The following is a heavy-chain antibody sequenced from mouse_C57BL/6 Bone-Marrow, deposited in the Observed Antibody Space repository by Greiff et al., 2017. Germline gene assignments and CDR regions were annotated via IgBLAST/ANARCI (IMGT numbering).Heavy chain of an antibody. V-gene: IGHV1-80*01. D-gene: IGHD1-1*01. Sequence: VQLQQSGAELVKPGASVKISCKASGYSFSSYWMNWVKQRPGTGLEWIGQIYPGEGDTNCNGTFKGKATLTADKSSSTAYMQLSSLTSEASAVYFCARSTVVADWYFDVWGTGTTVTVSS. CDR2: IYPGEGDT. CDR3: ARSTVVADWYFDV. J-gene: IGHJ1*03. CDR1: GYSFSSYW.